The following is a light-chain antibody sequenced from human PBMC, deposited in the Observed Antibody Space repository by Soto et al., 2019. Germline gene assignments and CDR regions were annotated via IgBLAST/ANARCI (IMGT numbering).Light chain of an antibody. CDR1: QSVSSN. J-gene: IGKJ1*01. CDR3: QHLQT. CDR2: GAS. V-gene: IGKV3-15*01. Sequence: EIVMTQSPATLSVSPGERATLSCRASQSVSSNLAWYQQKPGQAPRLLIYGASTRATGIPARFSGSGSGTEFTLTISSLQSEDFAVYYCQHLQTFGQGTKV.